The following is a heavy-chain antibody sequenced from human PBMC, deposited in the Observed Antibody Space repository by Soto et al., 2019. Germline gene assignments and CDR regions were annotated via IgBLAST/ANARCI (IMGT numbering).Heavy chain of an antibody. CDR3: ARQSPGWDFWSGYSPDGYYYMDV. D-gene: IGHD3-3*01. V-gene: IGHV4-39*01. CDR2: IYYSGST. CDR1: GGSISSSSYY. Sequence: SETLSLTCTVSGGSISSSSYYWGWIRQPPGKGLEWIGSIYYSGSTYYNPSLKSRVTISVDTSKNQFSLKLSSVTAADTAVYYCARQSPGWDFWSGYSPDGYYYMDVWGKGTTVTVSS. J-gene: IGHJ6*03.